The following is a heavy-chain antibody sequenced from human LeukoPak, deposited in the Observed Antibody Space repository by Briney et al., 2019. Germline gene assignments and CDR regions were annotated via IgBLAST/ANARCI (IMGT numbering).Heavy chain of an antibody. J-gene: IGHJ4*02. V-gene: IGHV3-74*01. Sequence: GGSLRLSCAASGFTFSSYWMHWVRQAPGKGLAWVSRINSDGSSTSYADSVKGRFTISRDNAKNTLYLQMNSLRAEDTAVYYCARGGIYSYGSRDYWGQGTLVTVSS. CDR1: GFTFSSYW. D-gene: IGHD5-18*01. CDR3: ARGGIYSYGSRDY. CDR2: INSDGSST.